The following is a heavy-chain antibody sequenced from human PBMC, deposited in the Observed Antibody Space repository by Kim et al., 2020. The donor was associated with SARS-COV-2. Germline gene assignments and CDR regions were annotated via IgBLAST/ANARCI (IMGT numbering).Heavy chain of an antibody. D-gene: IGHD1-26*01. J-gene: IGHJ3*02. CDR2: IIPIFGTA. Sequence: SVKVSCKASGGTFSSYAISWVRQAPGQGLEWMGGIIPIFGTANYAQKFQGRVTITADESTSTAYMELSSLRSEDTAVYYCARESSSGSSPLHAFDIWGQGTMVTVSS. V-gene: IGHV1-69*13. CDR1: GGTFSSYA. CDR3: ARESSSGSSPLHAFDI.